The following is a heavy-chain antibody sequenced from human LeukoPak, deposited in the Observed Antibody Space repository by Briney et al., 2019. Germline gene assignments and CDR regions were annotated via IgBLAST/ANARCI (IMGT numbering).Heavy chain of an antibody. CDR3: VRVKTTVTAQGFDY. D-gene: IGHD4-17*01. J-gene: IGHJ4*02. CDR2: ISYDGSNK. Sequence: GRSLRLSCAASGFTFSSYAMDWVRQAPGKGLEWVAVISYDGSNKYYADSVKGRFTISRDNAKNSLYLQMNSLRAEDTALYYCVRVKTTVTAQGFDYWGRGTLVTVSS. V-gene: IGHV3-30*04. CDR1: GFTFSSYA.